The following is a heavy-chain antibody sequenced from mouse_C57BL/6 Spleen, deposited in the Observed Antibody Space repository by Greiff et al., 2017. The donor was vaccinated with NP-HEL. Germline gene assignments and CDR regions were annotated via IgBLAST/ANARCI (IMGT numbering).Heavy chain of an antibody. V-gene: IGHV1-82*01. J-gene: IGHJ4*01. CDR3: ARLYDYDGRTDY. CDR2: IYPGDGDT. D-gene: IGHD2-4*01. Sequence: QVQLQQSGPELVKPGASVKISCKASGYAFSSSWMNWVKQRPGKGLEWIGRIYPGDGDTNYNGKFKGKAPLTADKSFSTAYMQLSSLTTEDAAVYFGARLYDYDGRTDYWGQGTSVTVSS. CDR1: GYAFSSSW.